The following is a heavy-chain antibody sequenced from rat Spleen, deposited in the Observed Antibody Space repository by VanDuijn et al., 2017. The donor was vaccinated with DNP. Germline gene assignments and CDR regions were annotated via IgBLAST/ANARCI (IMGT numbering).Heavy chain of an antibody. CDR3: AKEDYGARWFAN. D-gene: IGHD1-11*01. V-gene: IGHV5-7*01. CDR2: VSTSGSRT. CDR1: GFTFSDYH. J-gene: IGHJ3*01. Sequence: EVQLVESGGGLVQPGRSLKFSCAASGFTFSDYHMAWVRQAPKKGLEWVATVSTSGSRTYYPDSVKGRFTISRDNAKSTLYLQMDSLRSEDTATYYCAKEDYGARWFANWGQGTLVTVSS.